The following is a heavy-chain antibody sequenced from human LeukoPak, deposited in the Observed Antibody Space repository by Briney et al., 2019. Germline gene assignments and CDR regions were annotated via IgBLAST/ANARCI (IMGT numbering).Heavy chain of an antibody. CDR2: ISSSGSTI. CDR1: GFTFSSYE. V-gene: IGHV3-48*03. Sequence: GGSLRLSCAATGFTFSSYEMNWVRQAPGKGLEWVSYISSSGSTIYYTDSVKGRFTISRDNAKNSLYLQMNSLGAEDTAVYYCARDCSSTSCPAGRYLDWGAFDIWGQGAMVTVSS. J-gene: IGHJ3*02. D-gene: IGHD2-2*01. CDR3: ARDCSSTSCPAGRYLDWGAFDI.